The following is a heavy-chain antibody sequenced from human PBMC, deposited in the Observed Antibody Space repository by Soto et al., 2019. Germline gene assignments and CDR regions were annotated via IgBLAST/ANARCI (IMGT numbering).Heavy chain of an antibody. CDR3: ARATPENDIVVVVAGALDV. D-gene: IGHD2-15*01. CDR1: GYTFTTHG. J-gene: IGHJ6*02. CDR2: ISTYNGYT. V-gene: IGHV1-18*01. Sequence: QIQLVQSGAEVKKPGASVKVSCKASGYTFTTHGISWVRQAPGQGLEWMGWISTYNGYTKYAQKLQGRVTMTTDTSTSTAYVELRSLRSDDTAVYYCARATPENDIVVVVAGALDVWGPGTTVTVSS.